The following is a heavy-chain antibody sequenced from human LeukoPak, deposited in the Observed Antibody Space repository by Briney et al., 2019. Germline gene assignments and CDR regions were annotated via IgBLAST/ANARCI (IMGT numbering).Heavy chain of an antibody. J-gene: IGHJ3*02. Sequence: GGSLRLSCAASGFTFSSYGMHWVRQAPGKGLEWVANIKQDGSEKYYVDSVKGRYTISRDNAKNSLYLQMNSLRAEDTAVYYCARKGSSSYAFDIWGQGTMVTVSS. CDR1: GFTFSSYG. CDR3: ARKGSSSYAFDI. D-gene: IGHD6-6*01. V-gene: IGHV3-7*01. CDR2: IKQDGSEK.